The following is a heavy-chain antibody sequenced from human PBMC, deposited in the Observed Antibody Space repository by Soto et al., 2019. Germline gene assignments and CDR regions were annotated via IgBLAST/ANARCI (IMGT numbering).Heavy chain of an antibody. J-gene: IGHJ4*02. D-gene: IGHD1-26*01. CDR1: GYTFTVYY. Sequence: SVKVSCKASGYTFTVYYMHWVRQAPGQGLEWMGWINPKSGGTMYPQKFQGRVTMTWDTSISTAYMALTRLGSDDTAVYYCARDLAKGGGSAGFDYWGQGTLVTVSS. V-gene: IGHV1-2*02. CDR2: INPKSGGT. CDR3: ARDLAKGGGSAGFDY.